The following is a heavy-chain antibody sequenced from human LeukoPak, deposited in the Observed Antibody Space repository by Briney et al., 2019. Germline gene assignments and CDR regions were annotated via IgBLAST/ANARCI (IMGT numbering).Heavy chain of an antibody. V-gene: IGHV4-59*01. CDR2: IYYSGST. D-gene: IGHD3-10*01. J-gene: IGHJ4*02. Sequence: SETLSLTCTVSGGSISSYYWSWIRQPPGKGLEWIGYIYYSGSTNYNPSLKSRVTISVDTSKNQSSLKLSSVTAADTAVYYCASSPEVYYYGSGSYYLTYWGQGTLVTVSS. CDR1: GGSISSYY. CDR3: ASSPEVYYYGSGSYYLTY.